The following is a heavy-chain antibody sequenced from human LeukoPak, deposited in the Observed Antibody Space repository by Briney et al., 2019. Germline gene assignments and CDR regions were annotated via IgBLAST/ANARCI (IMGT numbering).Heavy chain of an antibody. CDR1: GYTFTGYY. V-gene: IGHV1-69*06. CDR3: ARPSGYSYGYYSDY. D-gene: IGHD5-18*01. Sequence: GASVKVSCKASGYTFTGYYMHWVRQAPGQGLEWMGGIIPIFGTANYAQKFQGRVTITADKSTSTAYMELSSLRSEDTAVYYCARPSGYSYGYYSDYWGQGTLVTVSS. CDR2: IIPIFGTA. J-gene: IGHJ4*02.